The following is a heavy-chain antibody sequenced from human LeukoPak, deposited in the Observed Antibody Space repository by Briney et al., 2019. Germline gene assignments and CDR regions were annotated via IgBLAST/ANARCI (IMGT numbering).Heavy chain of an antibody. CDR3: ARGIGKGSSPPFDY. D-gene: IGHD6-6*01. CDR2: INWNGGST. Sequence: GGSLRLSCAASGFTFDDYSMSWVRQAPGKGLEWVSGINWNGGSTGYADSVKGRFTISRDNAKNSLYLQMNSLRAEDTALYHCARGIGKGSSPPFDYWGQGTLVTVSS. J-gene: IGHJ4*02. V-gene: IGHV3-20*01. CDR1: GFTFDDYS.